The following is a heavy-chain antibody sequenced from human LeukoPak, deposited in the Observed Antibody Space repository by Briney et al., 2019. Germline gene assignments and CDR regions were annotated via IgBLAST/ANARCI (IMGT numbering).Heavy chain of an antibody. CDR1: GFTFSSYG. D-gene: IGHD3-9*01. Sequence: PGGSLRLSCAASGFTFSSYGMHWVRQAPGKGLEWVAVIWYDGSNKYYADSVKGRFTISRDNSKNTLYLQMNSLRAEDTAVYYCAREAVILTGYYLANWFDPWGQGTLVTVSS. V-gene: IGHV3-33*01. J-gene: IGHJ5*02. CDR3: AREAVILTGYYLANWFDP. CDR2: IWYDGSNK.